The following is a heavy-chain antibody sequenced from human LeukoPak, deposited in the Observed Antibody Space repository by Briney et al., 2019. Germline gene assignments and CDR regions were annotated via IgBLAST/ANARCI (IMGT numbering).Heavy chain of an antibody. CDR2: IYYSGRT. D-gene: IGHD2-15*01. J-gene: IGHJ4*02. CDR3: ARWGYCSGGSCPGLDY. Sequence: SETLSLTCTVSGGSISSGAYYWSWIRHPPGKGLEWIGYIYYSGRTYYNPSLKSRVTISVDTSKNQFSLKLSSVTAADTAVYYCARWGYCSGGSCPGLDYWGQGTLVTVSS. CDR1: GGSISSGAYY. V-gene: IGHV4-30-4*01.